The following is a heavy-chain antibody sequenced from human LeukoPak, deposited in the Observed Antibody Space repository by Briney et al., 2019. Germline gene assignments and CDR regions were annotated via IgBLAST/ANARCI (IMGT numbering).Heavy chain of an antibody. CDR1: GFTFSSYW. CDR2: VSFDGKIR. V-gene: IGHV3-30*03. Sequence: GGSLRLSCAASGFTFSSYWMHWVRQAPGKGLEWLAVVSFDGKIRHYADSVKGRFTLSRDNSKNTLFLHMSSLRIEDTAVYYCARDLYPSQYTILTGPFDYWGQGILVTVSS. J-gene: IGHJ4*02. D-gene: IGHD3-9*01. CDR3: ARDLYPSQYTILTGPFDY.